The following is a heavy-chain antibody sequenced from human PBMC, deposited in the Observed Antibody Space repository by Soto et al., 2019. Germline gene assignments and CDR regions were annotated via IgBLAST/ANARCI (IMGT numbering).Heavy chain of an antibody. CDR1: GFTFSSYA. J-gene: IGHJ4*02. CDR3: AKGSHYDILTGYYPGYYFDY. CDR2: ISGSGGST. D-gene: IGHD3-9*01. Sequence: GGSLRLSCAASGFTFSSYAMSWVRQAPGKGLEWVSAISGSGGSTYYADSVKGRFTISRDNSKNTLYLQMNSLRAEDTAVYYCAKGSHYDILTGYYPGYYFDYWGQGTLVTVSS. V-gene: IGHV3-23*01.